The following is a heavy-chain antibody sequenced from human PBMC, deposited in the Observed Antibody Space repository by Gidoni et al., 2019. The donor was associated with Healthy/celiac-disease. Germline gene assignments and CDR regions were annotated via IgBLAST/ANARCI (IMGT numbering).Heavy chain of an antibody. Sequence: QLQLQESGPGLVKPSETLSLTCTVSGGSISSSSYYWGWIRQPPGKGLEWIGSIYYSGSTYYNPSLKSRVTISVDTSKNQFSLKLSSVTAADTAVYYCARQGYYGSGSYFDLWAPNYGMDVWGQGTTVTVSS. CDR1: GGSISSSSYY. D-gene: IGHD3-10*01. V-gene: IGHV4-39*01. CDR3: ARQGYYGSGSYFDLWAPNYGMDV. CDR2: IYYSGST. J-gene: IGHJ6*02.